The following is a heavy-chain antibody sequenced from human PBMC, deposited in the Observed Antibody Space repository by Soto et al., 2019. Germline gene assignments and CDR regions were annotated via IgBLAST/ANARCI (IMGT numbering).Heavy chain of an antibody. D-gene: IGHD3-3*01. CDR1: GFTFSSYA. V-gene: IGHV3-23*01. CDR3: AKDRGHYDFWSGYYPFDY. CDR2: ISGSGGST. Sequence: EVQLLESGGGLVQPGGSLRLSCAASGFTFSSYAMSWVRQAPGKGLEWVSAISGSGGSTYYADSVKGRFTISRDNSKNTLYLQMNSLRAEDTAVYYCAKDRGHYDFWSGYYPFDYWGQGTLVTVSS. J-gene: IGHJ4*02.